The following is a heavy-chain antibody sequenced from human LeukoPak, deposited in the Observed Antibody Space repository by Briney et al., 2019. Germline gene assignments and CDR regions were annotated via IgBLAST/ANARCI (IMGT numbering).Heavy chain of an antibody. CDR3: ASVQAYYYDSSGPDAFDI. V-gene: IGHV4-61*08. Sequence: PSQTLSLTCTVSGGSVNSVDYFWNWIRQPPGKGLEWIGYIYYSGSTNYNPSLKSRVTISVDTSKNQFSLKLSSVTAADTAVYYCASVQAYYYDSSGPDAFDIWGQGTMVTVSS. CDR2: IYYSGST. CDR1: GGSVNSVDYF. J-gene: IGHJ3*02. D-gene: IGHD3-22*01.